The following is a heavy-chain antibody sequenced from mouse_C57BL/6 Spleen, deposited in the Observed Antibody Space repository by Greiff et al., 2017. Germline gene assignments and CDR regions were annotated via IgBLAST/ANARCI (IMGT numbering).Heavy chain of an antibody. Sequence: VQGVESGPGLVAPSQSLSITCTVSGFSLTSYGVHWVRQPPGKGLEWLVVIWSDGSTTYNSALKSRLSISKDNSKSQVFLKMNSLQTDDTAMYYCARQGNSYDYDWFAYWGQGTLVTVSA. D-gene: IGHD2-4*01. CDR3: ARQGNSYDYDWFAY. V-gene: IGHV2-6-1*01. CDR2: IWSDGST. J-gene: IGHJ3*01. CDR1: GFSLTSYG.